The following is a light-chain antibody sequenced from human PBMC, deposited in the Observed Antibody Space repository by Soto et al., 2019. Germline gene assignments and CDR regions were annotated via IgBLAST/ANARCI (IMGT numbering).Light chain of an antibody. V-gene: IGLV2-14*01. CDR1: SSDVGGYNY. J-gene: IGLJ1*01. Sequence: SALTQPASVSGSPGQSITISCTGTSSDVGGYNYVSWYQQHPGKAPKLMIYDVSNRPSGISNRFSGSKSGNTASLTISGLQAEDEADYYCSSYTSSSTDVLGTGTKVTVL. CDR3: SSYTSSSTDV. CDR2: DVS.